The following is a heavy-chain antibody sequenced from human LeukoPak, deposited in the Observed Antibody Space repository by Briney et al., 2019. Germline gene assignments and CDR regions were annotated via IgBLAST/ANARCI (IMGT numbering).Heavy chain of an antibody. Sequence: SQTLSLTCAISGDSVSSNSAAWNWIRQSPSRGLEWLGRTYYRSKWYNDYAVSVKSRITINPDTSKNQFSLQLNSVTPEDTAVYYCAKTVRVPGYYYYYGMDVWGQGTTVTVSS. CDR1: GDSVSSNSAA. CDR2: TYYRSKWYN. D-gene: IGHD3-10*02. V-gene: IGHV6-1*01. J-gene: IGHJ6*02. CDR3: AKTVRVPGYYYYYGMDV.